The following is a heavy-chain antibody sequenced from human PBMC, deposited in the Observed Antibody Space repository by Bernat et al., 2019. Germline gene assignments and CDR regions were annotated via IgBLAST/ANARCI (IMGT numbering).Heavy chain of an antibody. Sequence: QVQLVESGGGVVQPGRSLRLSCAASGFTFSSYGMHWVRQAPGKGLEWVAVISYDGSNKYYADSVKGRFTISRDNSKNTLYLQMNSLRAEDTAVYYCVKEYGDYGWFDYWGQGTLVTVSS. V-gene: IGHV3-30*18. D-gene: IGHD4-17*01. J-gene: IGHJ4*02. CDR2: ISYDGSNK. CDR3: VKEYGDYGWFDY. CDR1: GFTFSSYG.